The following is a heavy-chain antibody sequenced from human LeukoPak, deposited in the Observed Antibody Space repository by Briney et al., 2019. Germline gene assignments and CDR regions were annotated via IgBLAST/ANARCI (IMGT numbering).Heavy chain of an antibody. J-gene: IGHJ4*02. Sequence: PGGSLRLSCAASGFTFSSYSMNWVRQAPGKGLEWVSYISSSSSTIYYADSVKGRFTISRDNAKNSLYLQMNSLRAEDTAVYYCARGAYCSSTSCYLFDYWGQGTLVTVSS. CDR1: GFTFSSYS. D-gene: IGHD2-2*01. CDR3: ARGAYCSSTSCYLFDY. V-gene: IGHV3-48*04. CDR2: ISSSSSTI.